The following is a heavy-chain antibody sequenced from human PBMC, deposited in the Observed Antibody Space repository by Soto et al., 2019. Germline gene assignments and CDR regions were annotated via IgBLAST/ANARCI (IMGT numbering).Heavy chain of an antibody. CDR1: GDSVSSNSAA. J-gene: IGHJ4*02. Sequence: PSQTLSLTCAISGDSVSSNSAAWNWIRQSPSRGLEWLGRTYYRSKWYNDYAVSVKSRITINPDTSKNQFSLQLNSVTPEDTPVYYCARESHFYYDSSGYMTDLDYWGQGTLGTVSS. V-gene: IGHV6-1*01. D-gene: IGHD3-22*01. CDR3: ARESHFYYDSSGYMTDLDY. CDR2: TYYRSKWYN.